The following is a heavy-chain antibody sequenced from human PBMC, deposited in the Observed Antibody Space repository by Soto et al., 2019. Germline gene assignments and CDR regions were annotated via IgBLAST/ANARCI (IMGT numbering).Heavy chain of an antibody. CDR2: ISSSSSYT. CDR1: GFTFSDYY. CDR3: ARDGATVTRVLGYYYGMDV. Sequence: GGSLRLSCAASGFTFSDYYMSWIRQAPGKGLEWVSYISSSSSYTNYADSVKGRFTISRDNAKNSLYLQMNSLRAEDTAVYYCARDGATVTRVLGYYYGMDVWGQGTTVTVSS. D-gene: IGHD4-4*01. J-gene: IGHJ6*02. V-gene: IGHV3-11*06.